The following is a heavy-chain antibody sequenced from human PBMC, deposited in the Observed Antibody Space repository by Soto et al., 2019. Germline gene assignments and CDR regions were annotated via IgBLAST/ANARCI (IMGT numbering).Heavy chain of an antibody. CDR1: GGTFSSYA. V-gene: IGHV1-69*12. Sequence: QVQLVQSGAEVKKPGSSVKVSCKASGGTFSSYAISWVRQVPGQGLEWMGGIMPIFGTPDYAQKLQGRVTITADESTSIVYMEVSSLRSEDTGVYYCARDKDRPQLGGNYYYIMDVWGQGTTVTVSS. CDR3: ARDKDRPQLGGNYYYIMDV. J-gene: IGHJ6*02. CDR2: IMPIFGTP. D-gene: IGHD3-3*02.